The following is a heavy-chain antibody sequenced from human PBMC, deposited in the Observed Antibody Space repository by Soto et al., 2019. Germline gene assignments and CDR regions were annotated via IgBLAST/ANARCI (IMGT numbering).Heavy chain of an antibody. J-gene: IGHJ4*02. CDR2: ISGSGGST. CDR1: GFTFSSYA. V-gene: IGHV3-23*01. Sequence: GGSLRLSCAASGFTFSSYAMSWVRQAPGKGLEWVSAISGSGGSTYYADSVKGRFTISRENSKNTLYLQMNSLRAEDTAVYYCAKLVDTAMVKSKNKSYFDYWGQGTLVTVSS. D-gene: IGHD5-18*01. CDR3: AKLVDTAMVKSKNKSYFDY.